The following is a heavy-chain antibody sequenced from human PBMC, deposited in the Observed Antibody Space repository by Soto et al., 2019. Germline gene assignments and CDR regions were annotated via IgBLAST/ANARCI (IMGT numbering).Heavy chain of an antibody. CDR1: GGTFSTLA. CDR2: IIPIFGRP. CDR3: ARAPYEDYAVPGPNYFDS. J-gene: IGHJ4*02. D-gene: IGHD4-17*01. Sequence: QVQLVQSGTEVKKPGSSVKVSCKASGGTFSTLAVSWVRQAPGQGLEWMGGIIPIFGRPVYAQKFQGRVTITADESTSIVYMELSSLSSEDTAVYYCARAPYEDYAVPGPNYFDSWGQGTLVTVSS. V-gene: IGHV1-69*01.